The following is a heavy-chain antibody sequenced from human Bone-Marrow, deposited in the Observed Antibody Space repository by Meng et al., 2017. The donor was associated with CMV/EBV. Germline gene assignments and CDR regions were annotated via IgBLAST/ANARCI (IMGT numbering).Heavy chain of an antibody. D-gene: IGHD1-7*01. J-gene: IGHJ4*02. CDR3: ARGVLFGEAGTVLDY. CDR1: GGTFSSYA. CDR2: IIPIFGTA. Sequence: VQWVQAGVEVKKPWSSGKVSRKASGGTFSSYAISWVRQAPGQGLEWMGGIIPIFGTANYAQKFQGRVTITADESTSTAYMELSSLRSEDTAVYYCARGVLFGEAGTVLDYWGQGTLFTVSS. V-gene: IGHV1-69*12.